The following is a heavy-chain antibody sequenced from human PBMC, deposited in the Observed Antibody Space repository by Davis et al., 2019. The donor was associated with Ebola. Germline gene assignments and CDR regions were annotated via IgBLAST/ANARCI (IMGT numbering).Heavy chain of an antibody. CDR2: ISGSGGST. D-gene: IGHD3-3*01. V-gene: IGHV3-23*01. J-gene: IGHJ3*02. Sequence: PGGSLRLPCAASGFTFSSYAMSWVRQAPGKGLEWVSAISGSGGSTYYADSVKGRFTISRDNSKNTLYLQMNSLRAEDTAIYYCAKDKNYDFWSGYPHDASDIWGQGTMVTVSS. CDR1: GFTFSSYA. CDR3: AKDKNYDFWSGYPHDASDI.